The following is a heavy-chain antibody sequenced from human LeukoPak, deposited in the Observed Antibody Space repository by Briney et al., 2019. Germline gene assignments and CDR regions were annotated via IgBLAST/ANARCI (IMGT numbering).Heavy chain of an antibody. D-gene: IGHD6-13*01. CDR2: ISYDGSNK. V-gene: IGHV3-30*18. J-gene: IGHJ4*02. CDR1: GFTFSSYG. CDR3: AKMIAAEPFDY. Sequence: QSGGSLRLSCAASGFTFSSYGMHWVRQAPGKGLEWVAVISYDGSNKYYADSVKGRFTISRDNSKNTLYLRMNSLRAEDTAVYYCAKMIAAEPFDYWGQGTLVTVSS.